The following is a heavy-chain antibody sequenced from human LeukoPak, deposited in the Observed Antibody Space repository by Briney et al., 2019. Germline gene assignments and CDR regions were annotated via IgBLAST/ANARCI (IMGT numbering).Heavy chain of an antibody. CDR3: ARSLAASSFYMDV. CDR1: GGSISSTSYY. J-gene: IGHJ6*03. Sequence: SETLSLTCTVSGGSISSTSYYWGWIRQPPGKGLEWIGSIYYSGSTYYNPSLKSRVTISVDTSKNQFSLKLSSVTAADTAVYYCARSLAASSFYMDVWGKGTTVTVSS. CDR2: IYYSGST. D-gene: IGHD6-19*01. V-gene: IGHV4-39*07.